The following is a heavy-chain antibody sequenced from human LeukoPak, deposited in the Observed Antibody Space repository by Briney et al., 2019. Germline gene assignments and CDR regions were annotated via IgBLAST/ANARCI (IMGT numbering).Heavy chain of an antibody. CDR1: GYSFANYG. J-gene: IGHJ4*02. CDR2: ISTYNADT. D-gene: IGHD3-9*01. V-gene: IGHV1-18*01. Sequence: ASVKVSCKTFGYSFANYGISWVRQAPGQGLEWMGWISTYNADTDYAQNLQGRVTMTTDTSTSTAYMELRSLRSDDTAVYYCARDPGQYYDILTGYYTPYYFDYWGQGTLVTVSS. CDR3: ARDPGQYYDILTGYYTPYYFDY.